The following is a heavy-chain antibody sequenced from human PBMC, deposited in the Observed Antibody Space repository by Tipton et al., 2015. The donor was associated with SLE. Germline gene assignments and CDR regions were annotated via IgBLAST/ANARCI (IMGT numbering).Heavy chain of an antibody. Sequence: TLSLTCTVSGGSISSGSYYWSWIRQPAGKGLEWIGRIYTSGSTNYNPSLKSRVTISVDTSKNQFSLKLSSVTAADTAVYYCARVNIAAAGHFGYWGQGTLVTVSS. V-gene: IGHV4-61*02. CDR2: IYTSGST. CDR1: GGSISSGSYY. D-gene: IGHD6-13*01. CDR3: ARVNIAAAGHFGY. J-gene: IGHJ4*02.